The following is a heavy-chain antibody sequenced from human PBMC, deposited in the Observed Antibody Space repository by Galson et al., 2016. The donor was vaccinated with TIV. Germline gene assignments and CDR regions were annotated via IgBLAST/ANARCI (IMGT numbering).Heavy chain of an antibody. J-gene: IGHJ4*02. V-gene: IGHV3-23*01. CDR3: AKMDSSGFDYVRRFDF. Sequence: SLRLSCAASGFTFGSYGMHWVRQAPGKGLEWVSAISAGGGRTNYADSVKGRFTISRDNPKNTLYLQMSSLRAEDTAVYFCAKMDSSGFDYVRRFDFWGQGTLATVSS. D-gene: IGHD3-22*01. CDR1: GFTFGSYG. CDR2: ISAGGGRT.